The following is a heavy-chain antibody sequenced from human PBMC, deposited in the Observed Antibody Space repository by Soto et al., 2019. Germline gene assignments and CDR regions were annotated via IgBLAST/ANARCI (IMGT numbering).Heavy chain of an antibody. CDR3: ARDNGYSYGYTLDH. CDR2: IYYSGST. V-gene: IGHV4-59*01. J-gene: IGHJ4*02. Sequence: KLSETLSLTCTVSGGSINNYYWSWIRQPPGKGLEWIGYIYYSGSTNYNPSLKSRVTISVDTSKNQFSLKLSSVTAADTAVYYCARDNGYSYGYTLDHWGQGTLVTVSS. CDR1: GGSINNYY. D-gene: IGHD5-18*01.